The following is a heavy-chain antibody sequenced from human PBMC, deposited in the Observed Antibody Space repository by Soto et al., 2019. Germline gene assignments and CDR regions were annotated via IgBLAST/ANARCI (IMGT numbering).Heavy chain of an antibody. V-gene: IGHV1-18*01. D-gene: IGHD6-13*01. CDR3: ARAPRGSTWYSFDY. J-gene: IGHJ4*02. CDR1: GYTFTSYG. CDR2: ISAYNGNT. Sequence: ASLKVSCKASGYTFTSYGISWVRQAPGQGLEWMGWISAYNGNTNYAQKLQGRVTMTTDTSTSTAYMELRSLRSDDTAVYYCARAPRGSTWYSFDYWGQGTLVTVSS.